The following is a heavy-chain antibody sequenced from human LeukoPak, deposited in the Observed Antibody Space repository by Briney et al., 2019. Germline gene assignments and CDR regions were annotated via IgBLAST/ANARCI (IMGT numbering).Heavy chain of an antibody. J-gene: IGHJ4*02. Sequence: SQTLSLTCTVSGGSISSGGYYWSWIRQHPGKGLEWIGYIYYSGSTYYNPSLKSRVTISVDTSKNQFSLKLSSVTAADTAVYYCARATNSGYASNRLFDYWGQGTLVTVSS. CDR1: GGSISSGGYY. D-gene: IGHD5-12*01. V-gene: IGHV4-31*03. CDR3: ARATNSGYASNRLFDY. CDR2: IYYSGST.